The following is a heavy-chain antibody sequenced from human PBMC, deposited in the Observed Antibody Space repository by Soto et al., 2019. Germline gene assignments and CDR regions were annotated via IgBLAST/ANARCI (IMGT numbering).Heavy chain of an antibody. V-gene: IGHV3-66*01. J-gene: IGHJ3*02. CDR3: ARAYESSGSYRFAFDI. CDR2: NYSGGST. CDR1: GFTVSSNY. Sequence: EVQLVESGGGLVQPGGSLILSCAASGFTVSSNYMSWVRQAPGKGLEWVSVNYSGGSTYYAVSVKGRFTISRDNSKITLYIQMNRGRADDTSVYYCARAYESSGSYRFAFDIWGQGTMVTVSS. D-gene: IGHD3-22*01.